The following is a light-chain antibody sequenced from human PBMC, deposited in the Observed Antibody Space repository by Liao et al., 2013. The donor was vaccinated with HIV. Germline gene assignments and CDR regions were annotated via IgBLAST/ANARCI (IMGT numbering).Light chain of an antibody. CDR1: NIGSKT. CDR2: YDS. Sequence: SYVLTQPPSVSVAPGKTARITCGENNIGSKTVHWYQQRPGQAPVLVIYYDSLRPSGIPERFTGSKSGNTATLTISRVEAGDEADYYCQVWDSSSDHPYVFGTGTKVTVL. J-gene: IGLJ1*01. CDR3: QVWDSSSDHPYV. V-gene: IGLV3-21*01.